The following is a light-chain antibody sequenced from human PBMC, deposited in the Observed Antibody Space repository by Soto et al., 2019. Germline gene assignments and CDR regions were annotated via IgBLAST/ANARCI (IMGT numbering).Light chain of an antibody. V-gene: IGLV3-1*01. J-gene: IGLJ1*01. CDR1: KLGDKY. CDR3: QAWDSSTGV. CDR2: QDS. Sequence: SYELTQPPSVSVSPGQTASITCSGDKLGDKYASWYQQKPGQSPVLVIYQDSKRPSGIPDRFSGSNSGNTATLTISGTQAMDEADYYCQAWDSSTGVFGTGTKVTVL.